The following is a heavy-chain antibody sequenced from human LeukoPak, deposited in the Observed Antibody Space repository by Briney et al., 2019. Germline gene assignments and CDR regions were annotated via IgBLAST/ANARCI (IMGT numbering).Heavy chain of an antibody. J-gene: IGHJ4*02. Sequence: ASVKVSCKASGGTFSSYAISWVRQAPGQGLEWMGRIIPIFGTASYAQKFQGRVTITTDESTSTAYMELSSLRSEDTAVYYCARDLDYYGSGSVFGYWGQGTLVTVSS. CDR1: GGTFSSYA. V-gene: IGHV1-69*05. D-gene: IGHD3-10*01. CDR3: ARDLDYYGSGSVFGY. CDR2: IIPIFGTA.